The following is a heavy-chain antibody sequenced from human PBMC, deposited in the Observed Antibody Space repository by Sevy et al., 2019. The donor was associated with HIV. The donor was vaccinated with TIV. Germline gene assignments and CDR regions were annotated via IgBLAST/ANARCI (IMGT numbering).Heavy chain of an antibody. V-gene: IGHV3-23*01. CDR2: ISGSGGST. J-gene: IGHJ4*02. D-gene: IGHD6-13*01. CDR1: GFTFSSHA. Sequence: GGSLRLSCAASGFTFSSHAMSWVRPAPGKGLEWVSAISGSGGSTYYADSVKGRFTISMDNSKNTLYLKMNSLRAEDTAVYYCAKVPVYSPFSSSWSSPGYWGQGTLVTVSS. CDR3: AKVPVYSPFSSSWSSPGY.